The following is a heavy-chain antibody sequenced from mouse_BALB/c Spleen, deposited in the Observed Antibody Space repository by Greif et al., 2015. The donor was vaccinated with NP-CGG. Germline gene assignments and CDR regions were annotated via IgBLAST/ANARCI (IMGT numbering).Heavy chain of an antibody. Sequence: EVQLVESGGGLVKPGGSLKLSCAASGFTFSDYYMYWVRQTPEKRLEWVATISDGGSYTYYPDSVKGRFTISRDNAKNNLYLQMSSLKSEDTAMYYCARDDGNYYFDYWGQGTTLTVSS. CDR1: GFTFSDYY. D-gene: IGHD2-1*01. CDR2: ISDGGSYT. V-gene: IGHV5-4*02. J-gene: IGHJ2*01. CDR3: ARDDGNYYFDY.